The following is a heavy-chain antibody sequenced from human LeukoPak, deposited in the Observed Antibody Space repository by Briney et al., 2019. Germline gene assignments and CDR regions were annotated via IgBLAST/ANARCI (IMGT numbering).Heavy chain of an antibody. CDR1: GYTFTSYG. CDR2: ISAYNGNT. CDR3: ARDTYYYGSGRSYGMDV. J-gene: IGHJ6*02. V-gene: IGHV1-18*01. Sequence: ALVKVSCKASGYTFTSYGISWVRQAPGQGLEWMGWISAYNGNTNYAQKLQGRVTMTTDTSTSTAYMELRSLRSDDTAVYYCARDTYYYGSGRSYGMDVWGQGTTVTVSS. D-gene: IGHD3-10*01.